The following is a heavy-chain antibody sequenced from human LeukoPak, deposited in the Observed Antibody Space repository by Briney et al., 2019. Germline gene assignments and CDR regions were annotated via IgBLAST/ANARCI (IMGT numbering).Heavy chain of an antibody. J-gene: IGHJ4*02. CDR1: GYSFTSYW. CDR3: ARQYSSSSGDFDY. V-gene: IGHV5-51*01. Sequence: GESLKISCKGSGYSFTSYWIGWVRQMPGKGLEWMGIIYPGDSDTRYSPPFQGQVTISADKSISTAYLQWSSLKASDTAMYYCARQYSSSSGDFDYWGQGTLVTVSS. D-gene: IGHD6-6*01. CDR2: IYPGDSDT.